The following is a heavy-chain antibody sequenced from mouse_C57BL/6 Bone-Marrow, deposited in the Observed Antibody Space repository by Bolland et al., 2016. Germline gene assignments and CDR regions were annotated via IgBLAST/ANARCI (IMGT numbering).Heavy chain of an antibody. D-gene: IGHD3-2*02. V-gene: IGHV5-6*01. CDR3: ARPGLRLPSYAMDY. J-gene: IGHJ4*01. Sequence: VKGRFTISRDNAKNTLYLQMSSLKSEDTAMYYCARPGLRLPSYAMDYWGQGTS.